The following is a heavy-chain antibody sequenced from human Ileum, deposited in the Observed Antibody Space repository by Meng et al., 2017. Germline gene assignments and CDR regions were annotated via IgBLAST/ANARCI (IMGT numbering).Heavy chain of an antibody. CDR2: NYLAGRT. CDR1: GGTSSSHSY. D-gene: IGHD2-15*01. Sequence: RPESAPGLVGPWGPFSLTCNVYGGTSSSHSYWSGVRQSPEKGLEWIGKNYLAGRTSYTTSLESRVTISVDKSKNQFSLRLTSVNAADTAIFYCVRHGGKYFDSWGQGTLVTVSS. V-gene: IGHV4-4*02. J-gene: IGHJ4*02. CDR3: VRHGGKYFDS.